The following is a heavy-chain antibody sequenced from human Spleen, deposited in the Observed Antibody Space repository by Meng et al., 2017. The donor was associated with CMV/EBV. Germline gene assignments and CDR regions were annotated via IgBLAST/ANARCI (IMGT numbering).Heavy chain of an antibody. J-gene: IGHJ4*02. D-gene: IGHD2/OR15-2a*01. V-gene: IGHV1-2*02. Sequence: ASVKVSCKASGYTFTGYYIHWVRQAPGQGLEWMGWIGANSGGTNYAQKFQGRVIMTRDTSVSTAYMELSGLRSDDTAVYYCARGNSPDYWGQGTLVTVSS. CDR1: GYTFTGYY. CDR2: IGANSGGT. CDR3: ARGNSPDY.